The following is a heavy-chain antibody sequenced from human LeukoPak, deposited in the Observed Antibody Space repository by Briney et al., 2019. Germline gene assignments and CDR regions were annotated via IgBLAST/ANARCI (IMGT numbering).Heavy chain of an antibody. CDR3: ARGLYDSSGYYFNHFDY. J-gene: IGHJ4*02. V-gene: IGHV1-3*01. CDR1: GYTFTSYV. CDR2: INAGNGKT. Sequence: ASVKVSCKASGYTFTSYVMHWVRQAPGQRLEWMGWINAGNGKTEYSQKFQGRVTISRDTSASTAYMVLSSLRSEDTAVYYCARGLYDSSGYYFNHFDYWGQGTLVTVSS. D-gene: IGHD3-22*01.